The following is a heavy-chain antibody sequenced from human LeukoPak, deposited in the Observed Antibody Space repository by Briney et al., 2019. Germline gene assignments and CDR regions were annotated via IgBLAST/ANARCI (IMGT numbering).Heavy chain of an antibody. CDR2: IYYSGST. D-gene: IGHD3-22*01. J-gene: IGHJ2*01. Sequence: SETLSLTCTVSGGSISSYYWSWIRQPPGKGLEWMGFIYYSGSTNYNPSLKSRVTLSVDTSKNQFSLKLSSVTAADTAVYYCARYDSSGYSNWYFDLWGRGTLVTVSS. V-gene: IGHV4-59*01. CDR3: ARYDSSGYSNWYFDL. CDR1: GGSISSYY.